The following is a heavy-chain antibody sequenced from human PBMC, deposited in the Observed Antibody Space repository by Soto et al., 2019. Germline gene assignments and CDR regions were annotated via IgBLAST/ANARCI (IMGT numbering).Heavy chain of an antibody. Sequence: VGSLRLSCAASGFTFSSYAMHWVRQAPGKGLEWVAVISYDGSNKYYADSVKGRFIISRDNSKNTLYLQMNSLRAEDTAVYYCARGGRASPLFDWLLNYWGQGTLVTVSS. V-gene: IGHV3-30-3*01. CDR2: ISYDGSNK. CDR1: GFTFSSYA. D-gene: IGHD3-9*01. CDR3: ARGGRASPLFDWLLNY. J-gene: IGHJ4*02.